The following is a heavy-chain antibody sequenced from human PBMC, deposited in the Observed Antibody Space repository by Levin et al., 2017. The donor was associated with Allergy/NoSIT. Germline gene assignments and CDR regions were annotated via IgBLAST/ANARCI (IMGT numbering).Heavy chain of an antibody. CDR3: ARGWEYRSSWDD. D-gene: IGHD6-13*01. Sequence: GSLRLSCTVSGGSISSYYWSWIRQPPGKGLEWIGYIYYSGSTNYNPSPKSRVTITVDTSKKQLYLKMSSVTAADTAVYYCARGWEYRSSWDDWGQGTLVTASS. V-gene: IGHV4-59*01. J-gene: IGHJ4*02. CDR1: GGSISSYY. CDR2: IYYSGST.